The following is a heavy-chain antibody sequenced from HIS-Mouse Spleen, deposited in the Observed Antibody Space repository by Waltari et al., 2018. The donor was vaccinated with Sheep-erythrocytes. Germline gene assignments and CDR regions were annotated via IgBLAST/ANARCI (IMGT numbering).Heavy chain of an antibody. CDR1: GGSFSGYY. D-gene: IGHD6-19*01. V-gene: IGHV4-34*01. J-gene: IGHJ3*02. CDR3: ALSVDLAGAFDI. CDR2: INHRGST. Sequence: QLQQWGAGLLKPSETLSLTCAVYGGSFSGYYWSWIRQPPGKGLEWIGEINHRGSTNYNPPLKSRVTISVDTSKNQFSLKLSSVTAADTAVYYCALSVDLAGAFDIWGQGTMVTVSS.